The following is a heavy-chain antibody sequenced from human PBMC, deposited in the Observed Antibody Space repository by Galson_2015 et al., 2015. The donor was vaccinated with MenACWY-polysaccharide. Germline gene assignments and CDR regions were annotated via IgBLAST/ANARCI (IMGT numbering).Heavy chain of an antibody. V-gene: IGHV3-74*03. Sequence: SLRLSCEASGFTFSGNWMHWVRHAPGKGLVWVSSVNGDGSGITYADSGKGRFTISRDNAKKSLYLQMNSLRAEDADVYYCARAPGGGFYGSGSFFDNWGQGTLVTVSS. CDR1: GFTFSGNW. CDR3: ARAPGGGFYGSGSFFDN. J-gene: IGHJ4*02. D-gene: IGHD3-10*01. CDR2: VNGDGSGI.